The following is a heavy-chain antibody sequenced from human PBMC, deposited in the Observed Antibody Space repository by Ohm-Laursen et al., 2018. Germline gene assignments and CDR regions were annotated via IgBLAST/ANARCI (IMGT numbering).Heavy chain of an antibody. CDR3: ARGLKYYYDSSGQTSPWYFDL. J-gene: IGHJ2*01. Sequence: GSLRLSCAASGFTFSSHWMHWVRQVPGKGLVWVSYINTDSSRTNYVDSVKGRFTISRDNAKNTLYLQMNSLRVEDTAVYYCARGLKYYYDSSGQTSPWYFDLWGRGTLVTVSS. V-gene: IGHV3-74*01. D-gene: IGHD3-22*01. CDR1: GFTFSSHW. CDR2: INTDSSRT.